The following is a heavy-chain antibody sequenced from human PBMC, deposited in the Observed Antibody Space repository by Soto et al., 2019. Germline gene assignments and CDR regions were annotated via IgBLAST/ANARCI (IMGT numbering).Heavy chain of an antibody. CDR3: ARGGSGCVNFDY. V-gene: IGHV6-1*01. CDR1: GDSVSSNSAA. Sequence: SQTLSLTCAISGDSVSSNSAAWNWIRQSPSRGLEWLGRTYYRSKWYNDYAVSVKSLITINPDTSKKQFSLQLNSVTPEESFVYYCARGGSGCVNFDYWGQGTLVTVSS. CDR2: TYYRSKWYN. J-gene: IGHJ4*02. D-gene: IGHD6-19*01.